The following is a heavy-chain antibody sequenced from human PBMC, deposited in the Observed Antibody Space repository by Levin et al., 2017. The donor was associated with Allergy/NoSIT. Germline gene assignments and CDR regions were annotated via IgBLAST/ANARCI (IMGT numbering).Heavy chain of an antibody. CDR1: GFTFGDYA. V-gene: IGHV3-9*01. CDR3: AKGLNWGSPNTFDY. D-gene: IGHD7-27*01. CDR2: INWNRHKI. J-gene: IGHJ4*02. Sequence: LSLTCAASGFTFGDYAMHWVRQAPGKGLEWVSGINWNRHKIGYADSVRARFTISRDNAKNSLYLQMNSLGPEDTALYYCAKGLNWGSPNTFDYWGQGTLVTVSS.